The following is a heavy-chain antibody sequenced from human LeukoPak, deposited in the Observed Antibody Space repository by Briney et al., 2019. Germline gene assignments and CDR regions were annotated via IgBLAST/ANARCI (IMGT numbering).Heavy chain of an antibody. V-gene: IGHV4-39*01. J-gene: IGHJ4*02. CDR3: ARHTLSFDY. CDR1: GGSISSSSYY. Sequence: SETLSLTCTASGGSISSSSYYWGWIRQPPGKGLEWIGSIYYSGSTYYNPSLKSRVTISVDTSKDQFSLKLSSVTAADTAVYYCARHTLSFDYWGQGTLVTVSS. CDR2: IYYSGST.